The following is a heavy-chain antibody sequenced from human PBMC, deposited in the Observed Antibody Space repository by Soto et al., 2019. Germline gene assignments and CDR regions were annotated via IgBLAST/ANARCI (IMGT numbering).Heavy chain of an antibody. Sequence: PGGSLRLSCVASGFTFSSRWMSWVRQAPGKGLEWVASIKEDGSVEYYVDSVKGRFTISRDNAMTSLWLQMNTLRAEDTAVYYCASLLGGVTIYDHWGQGTMVTVSS. CDR3: ASLLGGVTIYDH. CDR2: IKEDGSVE. J-gene: IGHJ4*02. D-gene: IGHD1-1*01. CDR1: GFTFSSRW. V-gene: IGHV3-7*01.